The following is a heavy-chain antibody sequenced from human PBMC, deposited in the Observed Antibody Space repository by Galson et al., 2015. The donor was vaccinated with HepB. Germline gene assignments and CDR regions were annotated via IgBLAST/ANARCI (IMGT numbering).Heavy chain of an antibody. CDR2: IYYSGST. D-gene: IGHD3-10*01. Sequence: SETLSLTCTVSGGSISSYYWSWIRQPPGKGLEWIGYIYYSGSTNYNPSLKSRVTISVDTSKDQFSLKLSSVTAADTAVYYCARVFYYGSGRGTTFDYWGQGTLVTVSS. CDR3: ARVFYYGSGRGTTFDY. J-gene: IGHJ4*02. V-gene: IGHV4-59*01. CDR1: GGSISSYY.